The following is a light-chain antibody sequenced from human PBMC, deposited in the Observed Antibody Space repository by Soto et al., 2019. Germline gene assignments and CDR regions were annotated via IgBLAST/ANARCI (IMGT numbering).Light chain of an antibody. J-gene: IGLJ1*01. CDR3: SSYTRSSIDYV. Sequence: QSALTQPASVSGSPGQSITISCTGTSSDVGGYNYVSWYQQHPGKAPKLMSYEVSNRPSGVSNRFSGSKSGNTASLTISGLQAEDEADYYCSSYTRSSIDYVFGTGTKLTVL. V-gene: IGLV2-14*01. CDR1: SSDVGGYNY. CDR2: EVS.